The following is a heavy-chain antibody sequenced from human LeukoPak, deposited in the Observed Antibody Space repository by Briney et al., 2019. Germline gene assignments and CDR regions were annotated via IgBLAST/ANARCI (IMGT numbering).Heavy chain of an antibody. D-gene: IGHD4-23*01. Sequence: PSQTLSLTCTVSGGSISSGSYYWSRIRQPAVKGLEWIGRIYTSGSTNYNPSLKSRVTISVDTSKNQFSLKLSSVTAADTAVYYCARGVNYYYYYMDVWGKGTTVTISS. V-gene: IGHV4-61*02. CDR3: ARGVNYYYYYMDV. CDR1: GGSISSGSYY. J-gene: IGHJ6*03. CDR2: IYTSGST.